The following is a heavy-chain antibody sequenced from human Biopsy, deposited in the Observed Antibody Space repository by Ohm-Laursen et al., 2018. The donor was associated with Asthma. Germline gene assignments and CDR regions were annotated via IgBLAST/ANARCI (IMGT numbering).Heavy chain of an antibody. CDR1: GYTFNSAG. CDR3: ARAVDYSHYYGIDV. CDR2: ISVYNGNT. J-gene: IGHJ6*02. D-gene: IGHD3-10*01. Sequence: ASVKVSCKTSGYTFNSAGITWVRQAPGQGLEWMGWISVYNGNTKVAQKLQDRVTMITDTSTRTAYMELRSLRSDDAAVYFCARAVDYSHYYGIDVWGQGTTVTVS. V-gene: IGHV1-18*01.